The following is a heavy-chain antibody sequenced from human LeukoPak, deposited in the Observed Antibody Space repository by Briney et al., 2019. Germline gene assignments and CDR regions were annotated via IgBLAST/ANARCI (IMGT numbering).Heavy chain of an antibody. J-gene: IGHJ5*02. D-gene: IGHD6-13*01. CDR3: ARDSSAAGSGGLFDP. CDR2: IIPMFDIT. Sequence: ASVKVSCKASGGTFSSYGVSWVRQAPGQRLEWVGRIIPMFDITNYAQKFQGRVTVTADKATNTAYMELSSLISEDTAVYYCARDSSAAGSGGLFDPWGQGTQVTVSS. V-gene: IGHV1-69*04. CDR1: GGTFSSYG.